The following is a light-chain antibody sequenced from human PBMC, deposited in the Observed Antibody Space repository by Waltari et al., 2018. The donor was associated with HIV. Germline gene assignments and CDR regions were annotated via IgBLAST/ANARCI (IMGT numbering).Light chain of an antibody. CDR3: NSYAGSNNVV. J-gene: IGLJ2*01. Sequence: QSALTQPPPASGSPGQSVTISCTGTSRDVAGYNSVSWYQQHPGKAPKLMIYEVSQRPSGVPDRFSGSKSGNTASLTVSGLQAEDEADYYCNSYAGSNNVVFGGGTKVTVL. CDR2: EVS. CDR1: SRDVAGYNS. V-gene: IGLV2-8*01.